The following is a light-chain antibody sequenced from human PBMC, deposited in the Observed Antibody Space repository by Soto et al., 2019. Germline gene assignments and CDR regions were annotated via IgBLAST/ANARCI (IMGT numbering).Light chain of an antibody. Sequence: VLTQSPGTLSLSPGERATVSCKASETVSSSYVAWYQQKPGLAPRLLIHDSSTRASGIPDRFSGSKSGTDFTLTIRGLEPEDVAVYYCQQYGNSPITFGQGTRLEIK. CDR1: ETVSSSY. CDR2: DSS. J-gene: IGKJ5*01. V-gene: IGKV3D-20*01. CDR3: QQYGNSPIT.